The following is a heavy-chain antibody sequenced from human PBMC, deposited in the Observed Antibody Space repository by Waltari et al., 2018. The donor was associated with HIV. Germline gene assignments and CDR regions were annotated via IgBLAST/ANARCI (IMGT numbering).Heavy chain of an antibody. J-gene: IGHJ4*02. CDR2: ISYDGSNK. V-gene: IGHV3-30*18. CDR3: AKGWTPRYFDY. Sequence: QVQLVESGGGVVQPGRSLRLSCAASGLTFRSYGMHWVRQAPGKGLEWVAVISYDGSNKYYADSVKGRFTISRDNSKNTLYLQMNSLRAEDTAVYYCAKGWTPRYFDYWGQGTLVTVSS. CDR1: GLTFRSYG. D-gene: IGHD1-1*01.